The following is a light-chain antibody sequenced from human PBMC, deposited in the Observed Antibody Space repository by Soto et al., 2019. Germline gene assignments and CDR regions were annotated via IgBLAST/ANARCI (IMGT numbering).Light chain of an antibody. V-gene: IGKV3-20*01. CDR2: GAS. J-gene: IGKJ1*01. CDR3: QHRA. Sequence: EIVLTQSPGTLSLSPGERATLSCRASQSVSSSYLAWYQQKPGQAPRLLIYGASSRATGIPDRFSGSGSGTDFTLTISRLEPEDFAVYSCQHRAFGQGTKVEIK. CDR1: QSVSSSY.